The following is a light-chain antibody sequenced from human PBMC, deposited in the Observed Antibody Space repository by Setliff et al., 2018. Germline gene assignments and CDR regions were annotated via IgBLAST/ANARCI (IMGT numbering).Light chain of an antibody. CDR3: CSYAGSYTYYV. CDR1: SSDVGDYNY. V-gene: IGLV2-11*01. CDR2: DVS. Sequence: QSALTQPRSVSGSPGQSVTISCTGTSSDVGDYNYVSWYQQHPGKAPKLMIYDVSKRPSGVPDRFSGSKSGNTASLTISGLQAEDEADYYCCSYAGSYTYYVFGTGTRSPS. J-gene: IGLJ1*01.